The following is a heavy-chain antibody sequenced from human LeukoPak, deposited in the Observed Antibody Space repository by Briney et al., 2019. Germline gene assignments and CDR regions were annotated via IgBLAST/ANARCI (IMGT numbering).Heavy chain of an antibody. V-gene: IGHV3-11*03. CDR1: GFTFSDYY. Sequence: GGSLRLSCAASGFTFSDYYMSWIRQAPGKGLEWVSYISSSSSYTNYADSVKGRFTISRDNAKNSLYLQMNSLRAEDTAVYYCTRRGGSSSSDWFDPWGQGTLVIVSS. J-gene: IGHJ5*02. D-gene: IGHD6-6*01. CDR2: ISSSSSYT. CDR3: TRRGGSSSSDWFDP.